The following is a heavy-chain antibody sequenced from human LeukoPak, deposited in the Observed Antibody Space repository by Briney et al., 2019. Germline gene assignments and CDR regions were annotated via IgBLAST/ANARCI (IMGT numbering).Heavy chain of an antibody. CDR1: GFTFSSYR. V-gene: IGHV3-21*01. J-gene: IGHJ4*02. CDR3: AREDIAAAGTPFDY. CDR2: ISSSSSYI. D-gene: IGHD6-13*01. Sequence: GGSLRLSCAASGFTFSSYRMTWVRQAPGKGLEWVSSISSSSSYIYYADSVKGRFTISRDNAKHSLYLQMNSLRAEDMAVYDCAREDIAAAGTPFDYWGQGTLVTVSS.